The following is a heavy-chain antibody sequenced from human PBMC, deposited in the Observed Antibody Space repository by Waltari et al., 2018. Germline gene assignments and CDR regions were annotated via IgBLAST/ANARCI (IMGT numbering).Heavy chain of an antibody. CDR3: AGGYCSSTSCYRGAFDI. CDR1: GGSVSSGSYY. V-gene: IGHV4-61*01. J-gene: IGHJ3*02. Sequence: QVQLQESGPGLGKPSETLSLTCTVSGGSVSSGSYYWSWIRQPPGKGLEWIGYIYYSGSTNYNPSLKSRVTISVDTSKNQFSLKLSSVTAADTAVFYCAGGYCSSTSCYRGAFDIWGQGTMVTVSS. D-gene: IGHD2-2*01. CDR2: IYYSGST.